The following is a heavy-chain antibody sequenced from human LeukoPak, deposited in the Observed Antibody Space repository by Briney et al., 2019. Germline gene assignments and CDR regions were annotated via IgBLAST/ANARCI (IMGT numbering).Heavy chain of an antibody. V-gene: IGHV4-30-2*01. CDR3: ASHRREYSSGWYGWFDP. D-gene: IGHD6-19*01. CDR1: GGSISSSSYY. CDR2: INPSGST. J-gene: IGHJ5*02. Sequence: SETLSLTCTVSGGSISSSSYYWSWIRQPPGKGLECIGYINPSGSTSYNPSLKSRVTISVDTSKNQFSLKLTSVTAADTAVYYCASHRREYSSGWYGWFDPWGQGTLVTVSS.